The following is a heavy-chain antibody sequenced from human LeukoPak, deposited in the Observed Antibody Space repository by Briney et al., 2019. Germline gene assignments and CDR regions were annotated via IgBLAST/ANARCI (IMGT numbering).Heavy chain of an antibody. J-gene: IGHJ4*02. V-gene: IGHV3-30*02. D-gene: IGHD3-10*02. CDR2: IRYDGINK. Sequence: GGSLRLSCAASGFTFSTHGMHWVRQAPGKGLEWVAFIRYDGINKYYADSVKGRFTISRDSFKNTLYLQMNSLRAEDTAVYYCAKALSSGDHYWGQGTLVTVSS. CDR3: AKALSSGDHY. CDR1: GFTFSTHG.